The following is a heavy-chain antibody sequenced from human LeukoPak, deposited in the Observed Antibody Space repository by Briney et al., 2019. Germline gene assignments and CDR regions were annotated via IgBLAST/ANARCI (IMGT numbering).Heavy chain of an antibody. J-gene: IGHJ3*02. D-gene: IGHD2-15*01. CDR3: ARDRVVVVAATQIAAAFDI. V-gene: IGHV4-39*07. CDR1: GGSISSSSYY. Sequence: IPSETLSLTCTVSGGSISSSSYYWGWIRQPPGKGLEWIGSIYYSGSTYYNPSLKSRVTISVDTSKNQFSLKLSSVTAADTAVYYCARDRVVVVAATQIAAAFDIWGQGTMVTVSS. CDR2: IYYSGST.